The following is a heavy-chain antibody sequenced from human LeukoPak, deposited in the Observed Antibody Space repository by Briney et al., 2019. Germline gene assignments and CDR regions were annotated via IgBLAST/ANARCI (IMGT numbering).Heavy chain of an antibody. CDR1: GFTFSSYG. CDR2: ISYDGSNK. Sequence: GGSLRLSCAASGFTFSSYGMHWARQAPGKGLKWVAVISYDGSNKYYADSVKGRFTISRDNSKNTLYLQMNSLRAEDTAVYYCAKDRQGREWLRLKSVGMDVWGQGTTVTVSS. CDR3: AKDRQGREWLRLKSVGMDV. D-gene: IGHD5-12*01. J-gene: IGHJ6*02. V-gene: IGHV3-30*18.